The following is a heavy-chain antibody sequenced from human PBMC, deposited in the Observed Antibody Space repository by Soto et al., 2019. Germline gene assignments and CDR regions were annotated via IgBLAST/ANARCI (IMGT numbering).Heavy chain of an antibody. CDR2: ISAYNGNT. CDR1: GYTFTSYG. CDR3: AFLWFGESLNWFDP. Sequence: QVQLVQSGAEVKKPGASVKVSCKASGYTFTSYGISWVRQAPGQGLEWMGWISAYNGNTNYAQKLQGRVTMTTDTXXSTAYLELRSLRSDDTAVYYCAFLWFGESLNWFDPWGQGTLVTVSS. V-gene: IGHV1-18*01. D-gene: IGHD3-10*01. J-gene: IGHJ5*02.